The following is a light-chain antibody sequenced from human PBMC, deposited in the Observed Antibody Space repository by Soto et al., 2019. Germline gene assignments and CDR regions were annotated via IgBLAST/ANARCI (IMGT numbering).Light chain of an antibody. Sequence: IVMTQSPATLSVSPGERATLSCRASENINTNLAWYQQKPGQPPRLLIYRASTRATDIPARFSGSGSGTEFTLTITSLQSEDFAVYYCQQCQGWPPAWTFGQGTKVDIK. CDR3: QQCQGWPPAWT. CDR2: RAS. J-gene: IGKJ1*01. V-gene: IGKV3-15*01. CDR1: ENINTN.